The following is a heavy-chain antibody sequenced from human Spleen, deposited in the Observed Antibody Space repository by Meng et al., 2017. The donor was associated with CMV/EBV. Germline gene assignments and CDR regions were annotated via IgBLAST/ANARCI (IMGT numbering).Heavy chain of an antibody. Sequence: GESLKISCAASGFTFSSYAMSWVRQAPGKGLDWVSAISGSGASTYYADSVKGRFTISRDNSKNTLYLQMNSLRAEDTAVYYCAKDRGDGYNYNYYGMDVWGQGTTVTVSS. V-gene: IGHV3-23*01. CDR1: GFTFSSYA. CDR2: ISGSGAST. J-gene: IGHJ6*02. D-gene: IGHD5-24*01. CDR3: AKDRGDGYNYNYYGMDV.